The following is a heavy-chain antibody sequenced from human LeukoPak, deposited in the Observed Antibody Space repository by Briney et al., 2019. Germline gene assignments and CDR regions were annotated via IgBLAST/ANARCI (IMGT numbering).Heavy chain of an antibody. CDR1: GGSISSSNW. D-gene: IGHD2-21*02. CDR3: ARSPRRVTATIYFDY. J-gene: IGHJ4*02. V-gene: IGHV4-4*02. CDR2: IYHRGTT. Sequence: PSGTLSLTCAVSGGSISSSNWWSWVRQPPGKGLEWIGEIYHRGTTYYNPSLKSRVSMSVDTSKNQFSLKLTSVTAADTAVYYCARSPRRVTATIYFDYWGQGTLVTASS.